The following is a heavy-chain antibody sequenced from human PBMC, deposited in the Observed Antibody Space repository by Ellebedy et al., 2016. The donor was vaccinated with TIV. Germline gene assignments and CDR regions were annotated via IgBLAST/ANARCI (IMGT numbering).Heavy chain of an antibody. CDR3: VRDDDTSGNYFDF. Sequence: PGGSLRLSCEASGFSFDIYSMHWVRQAPGKGLEWLAVITNDGKIKHYGDSVNGRFTISRENSKNTLSLQMNSLRLEDTAVYYCVRDDDTSGNYFDFWGQGTLVTVSS. CDR1: GFSFDIYS. D-gene: IGHD3-10*01. J-gene: IGHJ4*02. V-gene: IGHV3-30*03. CDR2: ITNDGKIK.